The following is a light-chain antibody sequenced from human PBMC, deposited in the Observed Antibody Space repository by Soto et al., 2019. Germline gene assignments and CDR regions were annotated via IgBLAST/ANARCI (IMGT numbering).Light chain of an antibody. CDR2: GAS. Sequence: EIVLTQSPGTLSLSPGERATLSCRASQSVSSSYLAWYQQKPGQAPRLLIYGASSRATGIPDRFRGSGSGTDVTLTISRREPEDFAVYYCQQHGSSPPWTFGQGTKVEIK. V-gene: IGKV3-20*01. CDR1: QSVSSSY. J-gene: IGKJ1*01. CDR3: QQHGSSPPWT.